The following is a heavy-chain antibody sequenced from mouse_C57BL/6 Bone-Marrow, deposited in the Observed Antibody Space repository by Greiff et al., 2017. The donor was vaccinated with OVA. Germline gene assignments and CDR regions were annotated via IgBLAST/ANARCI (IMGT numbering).Heavy chain of an antibody. CDR1: GFTFSSYT. Sequence: EVQGVESGGGLVKPGGSLKLSCAASGFTFSSYTMSWVRQTPEKRLEWVATISGGGGNTYYPDSVKGRFTISRDNAKNTLYLQMSSLRSEDTALYYCARHYGSSYDYFDYWGQGTTLTVSS. D-gene: IGHD1-1*01. V-gene: IGHV5-9*01. CDR3: ARHYGSSYDYFDY. CDR2: ISGGGGNT. J-gene: IGHJ2*01.